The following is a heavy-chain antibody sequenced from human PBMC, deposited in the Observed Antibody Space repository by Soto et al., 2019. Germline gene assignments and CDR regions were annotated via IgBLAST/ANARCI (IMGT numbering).Heavy chain of an antibody. V-gene: IGHV3-23*01. J-gene: IGHJ5*02. D-gene: IGHD2-2*01. CDR3: AKGALCSSTNCYVLSCFGP. CDR2: ISGSGSSI. CDR1: GFTFSSYA. Sequence: EVQLLESGGGLVQPGGSLRLSCAASGFTFSSYAMNWVRQAPGKGLEWVSSISGSGSSIYYAGSVKGRFTISRDNSKNTLYLQMNSLRAEDTAVYYCAKGALCSSTNCYVLSCFGPWGQGTLVTVSS.